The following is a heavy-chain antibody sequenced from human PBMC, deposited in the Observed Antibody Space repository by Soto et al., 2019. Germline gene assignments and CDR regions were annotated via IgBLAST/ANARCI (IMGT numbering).Heavy chain of an antibody. V-gene: IGHV1-18*01. Sequence: QAHLVQSGPEVKKPGASVKVSCKGSGYIFTSYGIAWVRQAPGQGLEWMGWISAHNGKTEYAQKFQGRVTVTRDTSPSTAYLELRSLRSDDTALYYSARGRYGDYWGQGALVTVSS. CDR2: ISAHNGKT. J-gene: IGHJ4*02. D-gene: IGHD4-17*01. CDR3: ARGRYGDY. CDR1: GYIFTSYG.